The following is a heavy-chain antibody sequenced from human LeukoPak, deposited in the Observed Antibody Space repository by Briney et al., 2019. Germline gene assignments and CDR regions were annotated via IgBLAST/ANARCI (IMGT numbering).Heavy chain of an antibody. CDR1: GFIFTGYY. CDR3: ARDSTGHSDY. J-gene: IGHJ4*02. V-gene: IGHV1-2*02. CDR2: INPNSGGT. D-gene: IGHD1-1*01. Sequence: ASVRVSCKASGFIFTGYYMHWVRQAPGQGLEWMGWINPNSGGTNYAQKFQGRVTMTRDTSISTAYMELSRLRSDDTAVYYCARDSTGHSDYWGQGTLVTVSS.